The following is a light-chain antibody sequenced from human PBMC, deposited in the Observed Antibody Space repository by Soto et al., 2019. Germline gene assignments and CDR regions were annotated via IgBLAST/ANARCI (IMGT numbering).Light chain of an antibody. CDR2: KAS. J-gene: IGKJ1*01. CDR1: QSISSW. V-gene: IGKV1-5*03. Sequence: DIQMTQSPSTLSASVGDRVTITCRASQSISSWLAWYQQKPGKAPKLLIYKASSLESGAPSRFSGSGSGTEFTLTISSLQPDDFASYYCQQCNSYPWTFGQGTKVEIK. CDR3: QQCNSYPWT.